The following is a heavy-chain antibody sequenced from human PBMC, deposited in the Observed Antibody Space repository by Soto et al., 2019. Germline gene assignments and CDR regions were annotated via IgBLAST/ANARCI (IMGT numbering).Heavy chain of an antibody. CDR2: IFWNDEK. CDR3: AHTEHNYGINDYFDY. Sequence: QITLKESGPTLVKPTQTLTLTCRFSGFSLTTSGVGVGWIRQPHGKTLEWLGFIFWNDEKRYNPSLKSGLTMTQDSSKNQVVLTMANIDHVDTATYYCAHTEHNYGINDYFDYWCPGILVTVSS. CDR1: GFSLTTSGVG. J-gene: IGHJ4*02. V-gene: IGHV2-5*01. D-gene: IGHD1-20*01.